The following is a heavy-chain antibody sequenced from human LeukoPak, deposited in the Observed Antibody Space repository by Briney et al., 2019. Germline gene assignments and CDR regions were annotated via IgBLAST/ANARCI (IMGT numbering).Heavy chain of an antibody. J-gene: IGHJ6*02. CDR3: ARDGNGGNPYYYYGMDV. V-gene: IGHV3-33*01. Sequence: PGRSLRLSCAASGFTFSSYGMHWVRQAPGKGLEWVAVIWYDGSNKYYADSVKGRFTISRDNSKNTLYLQMNSLRAEDTAVYYCARDGNGGNPYYYYGMDVWGQGTTVTVSS. CDR1: GFTFSSYG. D-gene: IGHD4-23*01. CDR2: IWYDGSNK.